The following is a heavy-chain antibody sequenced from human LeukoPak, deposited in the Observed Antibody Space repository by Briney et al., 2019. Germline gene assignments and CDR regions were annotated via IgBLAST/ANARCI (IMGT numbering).Heavy chain of an antibody. Sequence: SETLSLTCTVSGGSISSGSYYWSWIRQPAGKGLEWIGRIYTSGSTNYNPSLKSRVTISVDTSKNQFSLKLSSATAADTAVYYCARAFRGYHFLHWGQGTLVTVSS. J-gene: IGHJ1*01. D-gene: IGHD3-22*01. V-gene: IGHV4-61*02. CDR1: GGSISSGSYY. CDR2: IYTSGST. CDR3: ARAFRGYHFLH.